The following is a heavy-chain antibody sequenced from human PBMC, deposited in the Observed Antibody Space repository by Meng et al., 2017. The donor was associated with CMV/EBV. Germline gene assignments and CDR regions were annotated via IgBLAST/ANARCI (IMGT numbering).Heavy chain of an antibody. D-gene: IGHD1-7*01. CDR2: IYYSGST. Sequence: QLQLQELGPGLVKPSETLSLTCTVSGGSISSSSYYWGWIRQPPGKGLEWIGSIYYSGSTYYNPSLKSRVTISVDTSKNQFSLKLSSVTAADTAVYYCARDPALTGTTGYWGQGTLVTVSS. CDR3: ARDPALTGTTGY. J-gene: IGHJ4*02. V-gene: IGHV4-39*07. CDR1: GGSISSSSYY.